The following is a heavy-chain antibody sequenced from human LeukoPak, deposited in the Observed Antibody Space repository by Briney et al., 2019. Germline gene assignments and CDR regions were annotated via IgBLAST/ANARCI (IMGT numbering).Heavy chain of an antibody. CDR3: ARRLRYDFWSPNYYFDY. Sequence: GGSLRLSCAASGFTFSSYGMSWVRQAPGKGLEWVSSISSSSSYIYYADSVKGRFTISRDNAKNSLYLQMNSLRAEDTAVYYCARRLRYDFWSPNYYFDYWGQGTLVTVSS. CDR1: GFTFSSYG. J-gene: IGHJ4*02. D-gene: IGHD3-3*01. CDR2: ISSSSSYI. V-gene: IGHV3-21*01.